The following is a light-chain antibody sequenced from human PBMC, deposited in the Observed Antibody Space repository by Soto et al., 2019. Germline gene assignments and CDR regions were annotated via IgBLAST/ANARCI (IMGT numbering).Light chain of an antibody. J-gene: IGLJ7*01. Sequence: SVLTQPASVSGSPGQSITISCTGTSSDVGGYNFVSWYQQHPGKAPKLMIYDVSSRPSGVSNRFSGSKSGNTASLTISGLQGEDEGDYYCSSYASSSTVVFGDGTQLTVL. V-gene: IGLV2-14*03. CDR1: SSDVGGYNF. CDR3: SSYASSSTVV. CDR2: DVS.